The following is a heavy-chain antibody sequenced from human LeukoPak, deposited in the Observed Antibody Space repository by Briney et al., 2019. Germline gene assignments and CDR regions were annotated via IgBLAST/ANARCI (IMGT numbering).Heavy chain of an antibody. D-gene: IGHD6-25*01. CDR1: GFTFSDCD. Sequence: GESLRLSCTASGFTFSDCDMNWFRQAPGKGLQCYADSAKGRFTICRDNAKNSLYLQMDNLRADDTAVYYCGKAFPPLRVAAAGDYWGQGTLVTVSS. V-gene: IGHV3-69-1*01. CDR3: GKAFPPLRVAAAGDY. J-gene: IGHJ4*02.